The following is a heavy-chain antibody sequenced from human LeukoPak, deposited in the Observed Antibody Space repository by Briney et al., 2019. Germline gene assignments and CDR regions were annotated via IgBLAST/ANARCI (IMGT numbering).Heavy chain of an antibody. J-gene: IGHJ6*03. CDR3: ARERTAYYYYYMGV. CDR2: ISSSGSTI. CDR1: GFTFSDYY. Sequence: PGGSLRLSCAASGFTFSDYYMSWIRQAPGKGLEWVSYISSSGSTIYYADSVKGRFTISRDNAKNSLYLQMNSLRAEDTAVYYCARERTAYYYYYMGVWGKGTTVTVSS. V-gene: IGHV3-11*01.